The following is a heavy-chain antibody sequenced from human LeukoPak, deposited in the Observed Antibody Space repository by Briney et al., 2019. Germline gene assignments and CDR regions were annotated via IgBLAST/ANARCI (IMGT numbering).Heavy chain of an antibody. J-gene: IGHJ4*02. Sequence: ASVKVSCKASGYTFTSYYMHWVRQAPGQGLEWMGIINPSGGSTSYAQKFQGRVTMTRDTSTSTVYMELSSLRSEDTAVYYCARGQWIAAAGIRLGYWGQGTLVTVSS. V-gene: IGHV1-46*01. CDR1: GYTFTSYY. D-gene: IGHD6-13*01. CDR3: ARGQWIAAAGIRLGY. CDR2: INPSGGST.